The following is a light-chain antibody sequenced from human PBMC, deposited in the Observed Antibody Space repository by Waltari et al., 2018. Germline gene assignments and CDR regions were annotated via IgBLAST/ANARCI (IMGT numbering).Light chain of an antibody. J-gene: IGLJ2*01. CDR2: DVF. CDR1: RSDIGRYNF. V-gene: IGLV2-14*03. Sequence: QSALTQPASVSGSPGQSITISCTGSRSDIGRYNFVSWYQQHPGKAPKLILYDVFNRPSGVSNRFSGSKSGNTASLTISGLQPEDETDYYCSSHTTSNTLIFGGGTRVTVL. CDR3: SSHTTSNTLI.